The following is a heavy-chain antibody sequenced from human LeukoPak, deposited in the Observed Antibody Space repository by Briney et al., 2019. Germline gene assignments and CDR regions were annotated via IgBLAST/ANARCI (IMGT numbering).Heavy chain of an antibody. CDR2: IYYSGST. CDR1: GGSISSYY. J-gene: IGHJ4*02. V-gene: IGHV4-59*01. D-gene: IGHD3-10*01. Sequence: SETLPLTCTVSGGSISSYYWRWIRQPPGKGLEWMGYIYYSGSTNYNPSLKSRVTISVDTSKNQFSLKLSSVTAADTAVYYCARAPITMVRGVISGFDYWGQGTLVTVSS. CDR3: ARAPITMVRGVISGFDY.